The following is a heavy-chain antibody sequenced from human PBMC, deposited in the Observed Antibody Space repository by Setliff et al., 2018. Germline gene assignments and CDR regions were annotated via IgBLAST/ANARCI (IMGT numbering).Heavy chain of an antibody. V-gene: IGHV3-7*03. CDR3: TTVAIQIWSAPGAFDI. J-gene: IGHJ3*02. CDR2: IRQDGFEK. CDR1: GFTFSTYP. D-gene: IGHD5-18*01. Sequence: GSLRLSCAASGFTFSTYPMHWVRQAPGKGLEWVASIRQDGFEKHYVDSVKGRFTISRDNGEDSMYLQMSSLRAEDTAVYYCTTVAIQIWSAPGAFDIWGRGVLVTVSS.